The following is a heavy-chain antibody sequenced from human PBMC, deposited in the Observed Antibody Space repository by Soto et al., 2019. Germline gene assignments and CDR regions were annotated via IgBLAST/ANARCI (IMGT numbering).Heavy chain of an antibody. CDR3: ARGGEPLGYYGLDV. Sequence: LTCSVSGGSVRSGKHFWNWIRQPPGRGLEWLGYMYYTGVTNYNPSLKSRVSMSVDTSKNQFSLKLTSLTAADTAVYYCARGGEPLGYYGLDVWGQGTTVTVSS. V-gene: IGHV4-61*01. J-gene: IGHJ6*02. CDR1: GGSVRSGKHF. CDR2: MYYTGVT. D-gene: IGHD3-10*01.